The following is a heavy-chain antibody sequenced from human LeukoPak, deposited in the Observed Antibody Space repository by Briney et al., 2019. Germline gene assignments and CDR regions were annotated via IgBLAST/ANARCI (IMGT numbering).Heavy chain of an antibody. J-gene: IGHJ4*02. Sequence: SGPTLVKPTQTLTLTCTFSGFSLSTSGVGVGWIRQPPGKALEWLALIYWDDDKRYSPSLKSRLTITKDTSKNQVVLTMTNMDPMDTATYYCAHRRDYGDPGDYFDYWGQGTLVTVSS. CDR1: GFSLSTSGVG. CDR2: IYWDDDK. CDR3: AHRRDYGDPGDYFDY. D-gene: IGHD4-17*01. V-gene: IGHV2-5*02.